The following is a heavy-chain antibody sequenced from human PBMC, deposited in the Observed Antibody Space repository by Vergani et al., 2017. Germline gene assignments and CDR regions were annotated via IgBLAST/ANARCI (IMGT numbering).Heavy chain of an antibody. CDR1: GFTFDDYG. V-gene: IGHV3-20*01. J-gene: IGHJ2*01. Sequence: EVQLVESGGGVVRPGGSLRLSCAASGFTFDDYGMSWVRQAPGKGLEWVSGINWNGGSTGYADSVKGRFTISRDNAKNSLYLQMNSLRAEDTALYHCARDLSEGQWLSLGYFDFWGRGTLVTVSS. CDR3: ARDLSEGQWLSLGYFDF. CDR2: INWNGGST. D-gene: IGHD6-19*01.